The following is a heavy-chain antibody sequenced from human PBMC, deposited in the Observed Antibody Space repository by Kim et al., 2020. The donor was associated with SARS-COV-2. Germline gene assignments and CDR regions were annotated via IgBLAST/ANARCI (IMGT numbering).Heavy chain of an antibody. D-gene: IGHD1-26*01. J-gene: IGHJ4*02. CDR2: IYYSGST. CDR3: ARGLGSGSYLDY. Sequence: SETLSLTCTVSGGSISSGGYYWSWIRQHPGKGLEWIGYIYYSGSTYYNPSLKSRVTISVDTSKNQFSLKLSSVTAADTAVYYCARGLGSGSYLDYWGQGTLVTVSS. CDR1: GGSISSGGYY. V-gene: IGHV4-31*03.